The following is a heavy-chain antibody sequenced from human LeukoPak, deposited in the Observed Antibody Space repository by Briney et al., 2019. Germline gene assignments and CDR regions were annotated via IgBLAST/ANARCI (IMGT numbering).Heavy chain of an antibody. V-gene: IGHV1-2*02. CDR2: INPNSGGT. Sequence: ASVKVSCKASGYTFTGYYMHWVRQAPGQGLEWMGWINPNSGGTNYAQKLQGRVTMTTDTSTSTAYMELSRLRSDDTAVYYCARGVPFRGSGPFDYWGQGTLVTVSS. D-gene: IGHD3-10*01. CDR3: ARGVPFRGSGPFDY. J-gene: IGHJ4*02. CDR1: GYTFTGYY.